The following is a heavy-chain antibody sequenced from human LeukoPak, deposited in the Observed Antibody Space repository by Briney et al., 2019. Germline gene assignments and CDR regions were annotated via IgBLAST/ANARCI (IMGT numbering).Heavy chain of an antibody. CDR3: ARGPRGGNWHGALDL. J-gene: IGHJ4*02. CDR2: FYPGDSDT. V-gene: IGHV5-51*01. CDR1: GYSFTTYW. D-gene: IGHD1-1*01. Sequence: GESLKISCKASGYSFTTYWIGWVRQMPGKGLEWVGMFYPGDSDTRKSPSFEGQVTLSADKSTTTAYLQWSSLKASDTARYYCARGPRGGNWHGALDLWGQGTLVTVSS.